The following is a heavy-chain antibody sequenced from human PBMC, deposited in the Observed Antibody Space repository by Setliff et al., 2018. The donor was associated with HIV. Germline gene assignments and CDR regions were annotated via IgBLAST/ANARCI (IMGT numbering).Heavy chain of an antibody. Sequence: SETLSLTCTVSGGSISAYYWSWIRQPPGKGLEWIGYIYYSGGTTYNPSLKSRVTISVGASKSQFSLNLTSVTVADTAVYYCASRDTSRYFDDYWGQGTLVTVSS. V-gene: IGHV4-59*01. CDR3: ASRDTSRYFDDY. CDR1: GGSISAYY. J-gene: IGHJ4*02. CDR2: IYYSGGT. D-gene: IGHD3-22*01.